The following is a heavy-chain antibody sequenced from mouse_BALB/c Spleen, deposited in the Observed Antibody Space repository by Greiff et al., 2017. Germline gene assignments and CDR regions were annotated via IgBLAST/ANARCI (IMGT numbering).Heavy chain of an antibody. CDR3: ARPYDGYYVY. CDR1: GYTFTSYW. D-gene: IGHD2-3*01. CDR2: IDPSDSYT. Sequence: VQLQQSGAELVKPGASVKLSCKASGYTFTSYWMHWVKQRPGQGLEWIGEIDPSDSYTNYNQKFKGKATLTVDKSSSTAYMQLSSLTSEDSAVYYCARPYDGYYVYWGQGTTLTVSS. J-gene: IGHJ2*01. V-gene: IGHV1-69*02.